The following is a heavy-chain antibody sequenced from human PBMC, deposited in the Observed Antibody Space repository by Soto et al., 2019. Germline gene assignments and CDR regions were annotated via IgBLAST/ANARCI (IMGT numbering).Heavy chain of an antibody. J-gene: IGHJ4*02. V-gene: IGHV3-21*06. CDR3: ARVGTDYGSGSPYYSDY. CDR2: ISPSSSFL. CDR1: GFSFRSYY. D-gene: IGHD3-10*01. Sequence: EVQLVESGGGLVKPGGYLRLSCAASGFSFRSYYLNWVRQAPGRGLEWVSSISPSSSFLSYADSVKGRFTISRDNAKSSVHLQMNSLRAEDTAVYFCARVGTDYGSGSPYYSDYWGQGTLVTVSS.